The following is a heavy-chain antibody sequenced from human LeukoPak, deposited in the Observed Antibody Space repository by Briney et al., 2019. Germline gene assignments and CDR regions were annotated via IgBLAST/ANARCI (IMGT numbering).Heavy chain of an antibody. Sequence: GGSLRLSCAASGFTFSNYGMHWVRQAPGKGLEWVSVIWSDGSIKYYADSVKGRFTISRDNSRNTLYLQMNSLRAEDTAVYYCARGPIAVAGTPSIYQHWGQGTLVTVSS. CDR2: IWSDGSIK. J-gene: IGHJ1*01. D-gene: IGHD6-19*01. V-gene: IGHV3-33*01. CDR1: GFTFSNYG. CDR3: ARGPIAVAGTPSIYQH.